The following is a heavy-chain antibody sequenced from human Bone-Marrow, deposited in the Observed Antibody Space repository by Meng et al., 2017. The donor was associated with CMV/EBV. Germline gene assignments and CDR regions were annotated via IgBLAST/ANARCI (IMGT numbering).Heavy chain of an antibody. J-gene: IGHJ3*02. V-gene: IGHV1-58*01. CDR3: AAAAAEHDAFDI. CDR1: GFTFTSSA. Sequence: SVKVSCKASGFTFTSSAVQWVRQARGQRLEWIGWIVVGSGNTNYAQKFQERVTITRDMSTSTAYMELSSLRSEDTAVYYCAAAAAEHDAFDIWGQGTRVTGSS. D-gene: IGHD2-15*01. CDR2: IVVGSGNT.